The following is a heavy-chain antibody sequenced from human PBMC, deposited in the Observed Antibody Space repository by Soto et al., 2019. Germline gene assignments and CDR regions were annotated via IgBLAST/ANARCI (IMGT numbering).Heavy chain of an antibody. CDR1: GFSLSTSGMC. V-gene: IGHV2-70*01. J-gene: IGHJ6*02. CDR3: ARIPPRTHYDILNGPGPYYYYGMDV. D-gene: IGHD3-9*01. Sequence: SGPTLVNPTQTLTLTCTFSGFSLSTSGMCVSWIRQPPGKALEWLALIDWDDDKYYSTSLKTRLTISKDTSKNQVVLTMTNMDPVDTATYYCARIPPRTHYDILNGPGPYYYYGMDVWGQGTTVTVSS. CDR2: IDWDDDK.